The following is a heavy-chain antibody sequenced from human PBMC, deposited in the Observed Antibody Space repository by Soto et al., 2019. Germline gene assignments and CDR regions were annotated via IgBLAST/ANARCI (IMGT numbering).Heavy chain of an antibody. J-gene: IGHJ4*02. CDR2: INPASGSP. V-gene: IGHV1-46*01. Sequence: ASVKVSCKASGYTFTDYYIHWVRQAPVQGLEWMGIINPASGSPSYAQKFQGRVTMNRDTSTNTVYMELSSLRSDDTDVYFCARIPFSNSYCYYDNWGQGTQVNFS. CDR3: ARIPFSNSYCYYDN. CDR1: GYTFTDYY. D-gene: IGHD6-13*01.